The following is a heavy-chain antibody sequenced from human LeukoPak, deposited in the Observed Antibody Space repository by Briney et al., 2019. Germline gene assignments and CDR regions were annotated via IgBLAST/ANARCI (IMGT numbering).Heavy chain of an antibody. V-gene: IGHV1-2*02. D-gene: IGHD2-15*01. CDR1: GYTFTGYY. J-gene: IGHJ4*02. CDR2: INPNSGGT. Sequence: GASVKVSCKASGYTFTGYYMHWVRQAPGQGLEWMGWINPNSGGTNYAQKFQGRVTMTRDTSISTAYMELSRLRSDDTAVYYCARDKKDIVVVVAATLDYWGQGTLVTVSS. CDR3: ARDKKDIVVVVAATLDY.